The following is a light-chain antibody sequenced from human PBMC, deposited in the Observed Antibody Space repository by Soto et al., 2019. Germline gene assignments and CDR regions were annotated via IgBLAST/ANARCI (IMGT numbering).Light chain of an antibody. CDR1: QSVSSSF. V-gene: IGKV3-20*01. CDR2: AAS. Sequence: VLTQSLGALSLCPGERATLSCRASQSVSSSFLAWYQQKPGQAPRLLIYAASRRATGIPDRFSGSGSGTDFTLTISRLEPGDFAVYYCQQFSSYPLTFGGGGKVDI. J-gene: IGKJ4*01. CDR3: QQFSSYPLT.